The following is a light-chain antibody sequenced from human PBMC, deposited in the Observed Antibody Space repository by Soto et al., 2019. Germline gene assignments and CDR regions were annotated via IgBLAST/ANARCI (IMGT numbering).Light chain of an antibody. CDR1: QSVSNNY. CDR3: QQYGSSGT. J-gene: IGKJ1*01. Sequence: IVLTQSPGTLSLSPGERATLSCRASQSVSNNYLAWYQQQPGQAPRLRIYGASNRATGIPDRLSGSGSGTDFTLTISRLEPEDFAVYYCQQYGSSGTFGQGTKVDIK. V-gene: IGKV3-20*01. CDR2: GAS.